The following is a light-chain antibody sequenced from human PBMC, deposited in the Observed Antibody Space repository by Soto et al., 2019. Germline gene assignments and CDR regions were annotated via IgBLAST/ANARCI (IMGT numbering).Light chain of an antibody. V-gene: IGKV3-20*01. CDR1: QIGGNN. CDR2: DAS. Sequence: EIVMTQSPATLSVSPGERTTLSCRASQIGGNNLAWYQQKPGQAPRLLIYDASSRAAGIPDRFSGSGSGTDFTLTITRLEPEDFAVYHCQQYDGSPRTFGQGTKVDIK. J-gene: IGKJ1*01. CDR3: QQYDGSPRT.